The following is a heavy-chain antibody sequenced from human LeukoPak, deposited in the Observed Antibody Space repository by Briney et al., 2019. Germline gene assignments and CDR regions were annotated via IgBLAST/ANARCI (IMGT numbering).Heavy chain of an antibody. Sequence: SETLSLTCAVYGGSFSGYYWSWICQPPGKGLEWIGEINHSGSTNYNPSLKSRVTISVDTSKNQFSLKLSSVTAADTAVYYCASRIAVASNARYYFDYWGQGTLVTVSS. CDR3: ASRIAVASNARYYFDY. V-gene: IGHV4-34*01. CDR1: GGSFSGYY. CDR2: INHSGST. J-gene: IGHJ4*02. D-gene: IGHD6-19*01.